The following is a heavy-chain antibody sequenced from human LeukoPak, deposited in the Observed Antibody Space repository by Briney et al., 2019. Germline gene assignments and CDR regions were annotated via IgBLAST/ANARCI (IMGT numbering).Heavy chain of an antibody. D-gene: IGHD6-13*01. CDR2: IYYSGST. CDR1: GGSISSSSYY. Sequence: SETLSLTCTVSGGSISSSSYYWGWIRQPPGKGLEWIGSIYYSGSTYYNPSLKSRVTISVDTSKNRFSLTVSSVTAADTAVYYCARTPSIAAAGIFDYWGQGTLVTVSS. V-gene: IGHV4-39*02. J-gene: IGHJ4*02. CDR3: ARTPSIAAAGIFDY.